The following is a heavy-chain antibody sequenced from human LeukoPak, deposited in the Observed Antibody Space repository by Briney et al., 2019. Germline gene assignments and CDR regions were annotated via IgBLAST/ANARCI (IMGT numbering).Heavy chain of an antibody. V-gene: IGHV4-34*01. D-gene: IGHD3-22*01. J-gene: IGHJ3*02. CDR2: INHSGST. Sequence: SETLSLTCAVYGGSFSGYYWCGIRQPPGKGLEWIGEINHSGSTNYNPSLKSRVTISVDTSKNQFSLKLSSVTAADTAVYYCAREAAFRVVVVIPDAFDIWGQGTMVTVSS. CDR1: GGSFSGYY. CDR3: AREAAFRVVVVIPDAFDI.